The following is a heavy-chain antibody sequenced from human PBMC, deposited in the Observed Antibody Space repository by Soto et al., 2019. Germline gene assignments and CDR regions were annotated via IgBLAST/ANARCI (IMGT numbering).Heavy chain of an antibody. V-gene: IGHV5-51*01. J-gene: IGHJ4*01. CDR3: ARIDSSYNPFDY. D-gene: IGHD6-6*01. Sequence: LGECLKISCEGSGYTFYRYSIGWVRQIPWKGLEWMGIIYPHDSYTRYSPSFRGQVNISVDKSISRAYLQWSSLKASDSAMYFCARIDSSYNPFDYWGRVRLVTVSS. CDR1: GYTFYRYS. CDR2: IYPHDSYT.